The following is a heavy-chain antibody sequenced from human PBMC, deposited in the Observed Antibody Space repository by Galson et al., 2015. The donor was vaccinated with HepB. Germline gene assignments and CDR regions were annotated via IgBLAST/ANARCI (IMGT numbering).Heavy chain of an antibody. D-gene: IGHD3-3*01. V-gene: IGHV3-23*01. J-gene: IGHJ4*02. CDR2: ISGSGGST. Sequence: SLRLSCAASGFTFSSYAMSWVRQAPGKGLEWVSAISGSGGSTYYADSVKGRFTISRDNSKNTLYLQMNSLRAEDTAVYYCAKDRGTIFGVVIGFDYWGQGTLVTVSS. CDR1: GFTFSSYA. CDR3: AKDRGTIFGVVIGFDY.